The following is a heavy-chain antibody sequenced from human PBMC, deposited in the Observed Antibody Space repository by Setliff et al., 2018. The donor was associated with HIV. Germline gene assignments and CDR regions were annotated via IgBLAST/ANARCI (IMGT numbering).Heavy chain of an antibody. V-gene: IGHV3-74*01. CDR2: ITADGSST. Sequence: PGGSLRLSCAASGFTVSDTHMTWVRQAPGKGLQWVSRITADGSSTRYADSVNGRFTISRDNAKNTMYLEMNSLRAEDTAVYYCARDTEMITTTDAFDIWGPGTMVTVSS. CDR3: ARDTEMITTTDAFDI. D-gene: IGHD3-22*01. CDR1: GFTVSDTH. J-gene: IGHJ3*02.